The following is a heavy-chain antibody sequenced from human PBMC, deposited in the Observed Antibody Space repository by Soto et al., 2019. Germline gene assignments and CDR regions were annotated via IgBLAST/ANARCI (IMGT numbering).Heavy chain of an antibody. CDR1: GFTFSSYG. Sequence: GGSLRLSCAASGFTFSSYGMHWVRQAPGKGLEWVAVIWYDGSNKYYADSVKGRFTISRDNSKNTLYLQMNSLRAEDTAVYYCARRYCSSTSCPYSYYYYYGMDVWGQGTTVTVSS. D-gene: IGHD2-2*01. CDR3: ARRYCSSTSCPYSYYYYYGMDV. J-gene: IGHJ6*02. CDR2: IWYDGSNK. V-gene: IGHV3-33*01.